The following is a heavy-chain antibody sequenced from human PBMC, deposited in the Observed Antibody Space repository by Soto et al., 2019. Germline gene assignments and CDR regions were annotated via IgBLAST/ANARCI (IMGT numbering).Heavy chain of an antibody. J-gene: IGHJ4*02. CDR1: GFSFSTYG. Sequence: HPGGSLRLSCAASGFSFSTYGMHWVRQVPGKGLEWVAVILSDGSSKNYAASVKGRFTISRDNSENTLNIQMNSLRAEDTAVYYCARADSSGWLFDLWGQGTLVTVSS. V-gene: IGHV3-33*01. CDR3: ARADSSGWLFDL. CDR2: ILSDGSSK. D-gene: IGHD6-19*01.